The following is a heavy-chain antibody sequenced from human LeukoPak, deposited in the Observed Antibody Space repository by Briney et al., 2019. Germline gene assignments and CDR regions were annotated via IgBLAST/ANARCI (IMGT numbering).Heavy chain of an antibody. CDR3: AKGELRFLEWPQDYFDY. D-gene: IGHD3-3*01. J-gene: IGHJ4*02. CDR2: IRYDGSNK. V-gene: IGHV3-30*02. Sequence: PGGSLRLSCAASGFTFSSYGMHWVRQAPGKGLEWVAFIRYDGSNKYYADSVKGRFTISRDNSKNTLYLQMYSLRAEDTAVYYCAKGELRFLEWPQDYFDYWGQGTLVTVSS. CDR1: GFTFSSYG.